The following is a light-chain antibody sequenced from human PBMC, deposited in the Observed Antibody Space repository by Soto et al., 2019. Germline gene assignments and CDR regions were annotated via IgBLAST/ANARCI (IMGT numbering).Light chain of an antibody. J-gene: IGKJ1*01. CDR1: QSVNSY. Sequence: EIVLTQSPSTLCFSPLERATLSCRASQSVNSYLAWYQQKPGQPPRLLIYDASTRATGIPARFSGSGSGTDFTLTISSLEPEDFAVYYCHQRSSWPWTFGQGTKV. CDR2: DAS. CDR3: HQRSSWPWT. V-gene: IGKV3-11*01.